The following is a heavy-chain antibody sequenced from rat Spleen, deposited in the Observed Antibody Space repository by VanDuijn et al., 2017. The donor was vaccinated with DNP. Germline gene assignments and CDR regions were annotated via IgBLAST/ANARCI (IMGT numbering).Heavy chain of an antibody. CDR1: GFSLTSYN. Sequence: QVQLKESGPGLVQPSQTLSLTCTVSGFSLTSYNVHLVRQPAGKGLEWMGIIWNTGGPRYNSALKSRLTIIKDTSKSQVFLKMNSLQTEDTATYYCASTLVNYGTYGYYAMDAWGQGTSVTVSS. V-gene: IGHV2-41*01. CDR3: ASTLVNYGTYGYYAMDA. CDR2: IWNTGGP. J-gene: IGHJ4*01. D-gene: IGHD1-3*01.